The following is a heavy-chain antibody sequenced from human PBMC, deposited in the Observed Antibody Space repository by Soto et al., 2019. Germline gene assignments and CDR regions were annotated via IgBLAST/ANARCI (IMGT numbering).Heavy chain of an antibody. D-gene: IGHD6-13*01. Sequence: SETLSLTCTVSGGSISSRTHYWGWIRQPPGKGLEWIGSIYYSGRTYYNPSLKGRLTMSVDMSKNQFSLRLSSVTAADTALYCCARHEISSWGFDSWGQGALVTVSS. CDR2: IYYSGRT. J-gene: IGHJ4*02. V-gene: IGHV4-39*01. CDR3: ARHEISSWGFDS. CDR1: GGSISSRTHY.